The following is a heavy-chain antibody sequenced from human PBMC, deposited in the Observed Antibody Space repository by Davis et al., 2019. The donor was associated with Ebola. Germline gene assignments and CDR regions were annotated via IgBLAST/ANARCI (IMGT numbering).Heavy chain of an antibody. V-gene: IGHV1-2*02. Sequence: ASVKVSCKASGYTFTGYYMHWVRQAPGQGLEWMGWINPNSGGTNYAQKFQGRVTMTRDTSISTAYMELSRLRSDDTAVYYCARLDPPHYDNDAFDIWGQGTMATVSS. CDR3: ARLDPPHYDNDAFDI. D-gene: IGHD4-17*01. CDR2: INPNSGGT. CDR1: GYTFTGYY. J-gene: IGHJ3*02.